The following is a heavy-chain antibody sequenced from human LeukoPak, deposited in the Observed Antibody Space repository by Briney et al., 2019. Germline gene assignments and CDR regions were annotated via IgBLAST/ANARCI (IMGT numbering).Heavy chain of an antibody. Sequence: SETLSLTCTVSGGSISSYYWSWIRQPPGKGLEWIGYIYYSGSTNYNPSLKSRVTISVDTSKNQFSLKLSSVTAADTAVYYCARESPPYYYYYYGMDVWGQGTTVTVSS. CDR3: ARESPPYYYYYYGMDV. CDR1: GGSISSYY. V-gene: IGHV4-59*12. J-gene: IGHJ6*02. CDR2: IYYSGST.